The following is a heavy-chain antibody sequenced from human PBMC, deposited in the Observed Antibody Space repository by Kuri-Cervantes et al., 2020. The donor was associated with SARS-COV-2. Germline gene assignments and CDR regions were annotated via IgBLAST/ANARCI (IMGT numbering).Heavy chain of an antibody. Sequence: GGSLRLSCAASGFTFGSYAMTWVRQAPGKGLEWVSVISGSGETIHYADSVQGRFTISRDNSKKMLYLQMKSLRAEDTATYYCALEIMSFFGMDVWGQGTTVTVSS. CDR3: ALEIMSFFGMDV. CDR1: GFTFGSYA. D-gene: IGHD2-8*01. V-gene: IGHV3-23*01. J-gene: IGHJ6*02. CDR2: ISGSGETI.